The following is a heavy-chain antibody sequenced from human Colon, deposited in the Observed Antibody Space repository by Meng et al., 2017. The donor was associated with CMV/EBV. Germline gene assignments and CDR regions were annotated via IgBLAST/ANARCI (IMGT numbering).Heavy chain of an antibody. V-gene: IGHV4-34*01. CDR3: ARDTLRFLEYQFHYYGMDV. CDR2: INHSGST. CDR1: NGSFSGYY. J-gene: IGHJ6*02. D-gene: IGHD3-3*01. Sequence: SETLSLTCSVYNGSFSGYYWNWIRQFPGKGLEWIGEINHSGSTNYNPSLQSRVTISLDKSKTQFSLRLSSVTAADTAVYYCARDTLRFLEYQFHYYGMDVWGPGTTVTVSS.